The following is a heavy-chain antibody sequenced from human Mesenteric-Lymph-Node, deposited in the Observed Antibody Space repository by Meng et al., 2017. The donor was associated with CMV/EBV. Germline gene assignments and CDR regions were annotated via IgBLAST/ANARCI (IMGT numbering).Heavy chain of an antibody. V-gene: IGHV3-49*04. CDR2: IRSKAYGGTT. CDR3: NRIDSSGFDY. D-gene: IGHD3-22*01. J-gene: IGHJ4*02. Sequence: GSLRLSCTASGFTFGDYAMSWVRQAPGKGLEWVGFIRSKAYGGTTEYAASVKGRFTISRDDSKSIAYLQMNSLKTEDTAVYYCNRIDSSGFDYWGQGTLVTVSS. CDR1: GFTFGDYA.